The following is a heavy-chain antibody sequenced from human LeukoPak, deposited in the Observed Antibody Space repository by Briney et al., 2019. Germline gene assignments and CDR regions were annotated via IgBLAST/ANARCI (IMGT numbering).Heavy chain of an antibody. Sequence: SGGSLRLSCAASGFTFRSYWMSWVRQAPGKGLEWVANIKQDGSEKYYVDSVKGRFTISRDNAKNSLYLQMNSLRAEDTAVYYCAREITVTTGWFDPWGQGTLVTVSS. J-gene: IGHJ5*02. V-gene: IGHV3-7*01. CDR3: AREITVTTGWFDP. CDR1: GFTFRSYW. CDR2: IKQDGSEK. D-gene: IGHD4-17*01.